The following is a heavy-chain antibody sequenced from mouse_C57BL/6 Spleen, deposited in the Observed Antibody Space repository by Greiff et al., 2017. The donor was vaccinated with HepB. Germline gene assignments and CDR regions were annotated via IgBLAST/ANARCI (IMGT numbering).Heavy chain of an antibody. CDR2: IYPRSGNT. CDR3: AVPGIYDGPDY. J-gene: IGHJ2*01. D-gene: IGHD2-3*01. Sequence: VQLQQSGAELARPGASVKLSCKASGYTFTSYGISWVKQRTGQGLEWIGEIYPRSGNTYYNEKFKGKATLTADKSASTAYMELRSLTSEDSAVYFWAVPGIYDGPDYWGQGTTLTVSA. V-gene: IGHV1-81*01. CDR1: GYTFTSYG.